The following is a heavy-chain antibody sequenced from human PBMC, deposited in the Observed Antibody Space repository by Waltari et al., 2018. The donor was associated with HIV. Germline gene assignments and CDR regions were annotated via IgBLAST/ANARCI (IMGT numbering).Heavy chain of an antibody. J-gene: IGHJ4*02. Sequence: HVHLIQSGAEGKKPGGSVRSPCTDYSYIFTKYAIVWVRQAPGQGLEWMGWISADKGNTNYAQKFQGRVTMTTDTSTTTVYMEWRSLTPDDTAVYYCAREVDGEQWLAFDNWGQGTLVTVSS. CDR2: ISADKGNT. D-gene: IGHD6-19*01. CDR1: SYIFTKYA. CDR3: AREVDGEQWLAFDN. V-gene: IGHV1-18*01.